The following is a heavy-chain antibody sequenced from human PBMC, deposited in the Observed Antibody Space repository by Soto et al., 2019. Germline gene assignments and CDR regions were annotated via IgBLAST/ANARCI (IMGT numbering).Heavy chain of an antibody. CDR2: VSASGGST. J-gene: IGHJ4*02. D-gene: IGHD3-10*01. Sequence: GSLRLSCAASGLTFNKYAMSWVRQAPGKGLEWVSVVSASGGSTYYADSVRGRLTISRDNSKNTLYLQMNSLRAEDTAVYYCATGRWTSGSYLATERPFHYWGQGTLVTVS. CDR3: ATGRWTSGSYLATERPFHY. CDR1: GLTFNKYA. V-gene: IGHV3-23*01.